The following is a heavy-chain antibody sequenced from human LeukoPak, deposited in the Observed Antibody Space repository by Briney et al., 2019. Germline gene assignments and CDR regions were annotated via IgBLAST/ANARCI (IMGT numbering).Heavy chain of an antibody. CDR3: ARDWDIVVVPAARNYFDY. Sequence: ASVKVSCKASGYTFTGYYMHWVRQAPGQGLGWMGWINPNSGGTNYAQKFQGRVTMTRDTSISTAYMELSRLRSDDTAVYYCARDWDIVVVPAARNYFDYWGQGTLVTVSS. D-gene: IGHD2-2*01. CDR2: INPNSGGT. J-gene: IGHJ4*02. V-gene: IGHV1-2*02. CDR1: GYTFTGYY.